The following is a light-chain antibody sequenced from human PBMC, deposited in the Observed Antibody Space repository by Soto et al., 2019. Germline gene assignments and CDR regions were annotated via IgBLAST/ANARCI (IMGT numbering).Light chain of an antibody. Sequence: EIVLTQSPGTLSLSPGERATLSCKASQSVRSYLAWYQQKPGQAPRLLIYDASNRATGIPARFSGSGSGTDFSLTISSLEPEDFAVYYCQQRSDWPTFGGGTRVEVK. CDR3: QQRSDWPT. J-gene: IGKJ4*01. CDR1: QSVRSY. V-gene: IGKV3-11*01. CDR2: DAS.